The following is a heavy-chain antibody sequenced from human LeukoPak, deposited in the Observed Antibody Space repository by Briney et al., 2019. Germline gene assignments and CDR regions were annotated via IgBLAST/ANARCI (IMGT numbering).Heavy chain of an antibody. J-gene: IGHJ4*02. Sequence: ASVKVSRKASGYTFTGYYMHWVRQAPGQGLEWMGWINPNSDITNYAQKFQGGVTMTSDTSITTAYMELSRLRSDDTAVYYCARGGRGFYDSSVSLDYWGQGTLVTVSS. V-gene: IGHV1-2*02. D-gene: IGHD3-22*01. CDR1: GYTFTGYY. CDR2: INPNSDIT. CDR3: ARGGRGFYDSSVSLDY.